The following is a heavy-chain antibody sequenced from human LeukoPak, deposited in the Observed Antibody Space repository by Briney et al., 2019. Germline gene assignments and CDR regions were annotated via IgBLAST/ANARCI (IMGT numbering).Heavy chain of an antibody. CDR3: ARWYNWNDRSFDY. J-gene: IGHJ4*02. CDR2: IIPIFGTA. Sequence: SVRVSCQASGGTFSSYAISWVRQAPGQGLEWMGGIIPIFGTANYAQKFQGRVTITADESTSTAYMELSSLRSEDTAVYYCARWYNWNDRSFDYWGQGTLVTVSS. D-gene: IGHD1-1*01. V-gene: IGHV1-69*13. CDR1: GGTFSSYA.